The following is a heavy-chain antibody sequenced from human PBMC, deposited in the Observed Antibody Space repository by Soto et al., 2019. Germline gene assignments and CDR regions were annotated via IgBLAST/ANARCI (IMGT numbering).Heavy chain of an antibody. D-gene: IGHD2-2*02. V-gene: IGHV5-10-1*01. Sequence: GESLKISCKGSGYSFTSYWISWVRQMPGKGLEWMGRIDPSDSYTNYSPSFQGHVTISADKSISTAYLQWSSLKASDTAMYYGARHDDCMSSSCDTDYGMDVRGQGTTVTVSS. CDR3: ARHDDCMSSSCDTDYGMDV. J-gene: IGHJ6*02. CDR2: IDPSDSYT. CDR1: GYSFTSYW.